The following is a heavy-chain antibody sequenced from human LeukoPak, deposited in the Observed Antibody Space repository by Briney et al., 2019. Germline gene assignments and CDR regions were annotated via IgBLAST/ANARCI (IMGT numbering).Heavy chain of an antibody. CDR3: AKPVVAVDWYFGL. D-gene: IGHD5-12*01. V-gene: IGHV3-30*18. J-gene: IGHJ2*01. CDR1: GFTFSSYG. CDR2: ISYDGSNK. Sequence: GGSLRLSCAASGFTFSSYGMHWVRQAPGKGLEWVAVISYDGSNKYYADSVKGRFTISRDNSKNTLYLQMNSLRAEDTAVYYCAKPVVAVDWYFGLWGRGTLVTVSS.